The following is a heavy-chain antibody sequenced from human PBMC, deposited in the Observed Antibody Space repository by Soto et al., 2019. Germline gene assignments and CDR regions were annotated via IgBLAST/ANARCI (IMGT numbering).Heavy chain of an antibody. CDR1: GFSFRTYG. J-gene: IGHJ3*01. Sequence: QVQLVESGGGLVQPGTSLRLSCAVSGFSFRTYGFHWVRQPPGKGLEWVAVISPKGHSGSVEGRFTISRDNSKDTLYLQMNNRLAEDMAVSFYARDDAFVNENGFDLWGQGTMVTVSS. CDR2: ISPK. CDR3: ARDDAFVNENGFDL. D-gene: IGHD1-1*01. V-gene: IGHV3-33*01.